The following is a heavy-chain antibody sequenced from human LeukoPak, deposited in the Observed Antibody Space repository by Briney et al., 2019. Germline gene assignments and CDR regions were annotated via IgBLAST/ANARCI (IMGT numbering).Heavy chain of an antibody. CDR3: ARDPNYYYDSSGYFPFDY. Sequence: GGSLRLSCAASGFTFDDYGMSWVRQAPGKGLEWVSGINWNGGNTGYADSVKGRFTISRDNAKNSLYLQMNSLRAEDTALYYCARDPNYYYDSSGYFPFDYWGQGTLVTVSS. D-gene: IGHD3-22*01. V-gene: IGHV3-20*04. CDR2: INWNGGNT. J-gene: IGHJ4*02. CDR1: GFTFDDYG.